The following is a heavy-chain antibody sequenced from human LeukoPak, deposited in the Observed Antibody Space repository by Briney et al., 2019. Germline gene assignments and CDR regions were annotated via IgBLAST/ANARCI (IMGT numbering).Heavy chain of an antibody. Sequence: GGSLRLSCATSGFTFSTYCMSWVRQAPGKGLQWVANIKEDGSLKYYVDSVKGRFTISRDNAKNSLYLQMNSLRVEDTAVYYCARDVLGRSGEQLDYWGQGTLVTVSS. CDR2: IKEDGSLK. J-gene: IGHJ4*02. V-gene: IGHV3-7*03. CDR3: ARDVLGRSGEQLDY. D-gene: IGHD3-3*01. CDR1: GFTFSTYC.